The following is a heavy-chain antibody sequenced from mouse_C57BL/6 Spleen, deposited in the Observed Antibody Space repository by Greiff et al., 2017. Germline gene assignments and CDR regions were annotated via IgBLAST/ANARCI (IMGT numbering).Heavy chain of an antibody. CDR1: GYSFTGYY. CDR2: INPSTGGT. CDR3: ARRSRLTNAMDY. D-gene: IGHD5-5*01. J-gene: IGHJ4*01. Sequence: VQLQQSGPELVKPGASVKISCKASGYSFTGYYMNWVKQSPEKSLEWIGEINPSTGGTTYNQKFKAKATLTVDKSSSTAYMQLKSLTSEDSAVYYCARRSRLTNAMDYWGQGTSVTVSS. V-gene: IGHV1-42*01.